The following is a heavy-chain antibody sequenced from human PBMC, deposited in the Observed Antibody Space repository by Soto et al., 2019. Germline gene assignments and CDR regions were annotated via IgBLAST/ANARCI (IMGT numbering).Heavy chain of an antibody. Sequence: GSVKVSCKASGYTFTSYAMHWVRQAPGQRLEWMGWINAGNGNTKYSQKFQGRVTMTRSTSVTTAYMELSSLRSEDTAVYYCVKGPRNWGFDYWGQGTLVTVSS. CDR2: INAGNGNT. J-gene: IGHJ4*02. CDR1: GYTFTSYA. CDR3: VKGPRNWGFDY. D-gene: IGHD7-27*01. V-gene: IGHV1-3*01.